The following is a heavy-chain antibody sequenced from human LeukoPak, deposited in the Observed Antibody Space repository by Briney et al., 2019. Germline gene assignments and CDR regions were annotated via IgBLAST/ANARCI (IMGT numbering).Heavy chain of an antibody. V-gene: IGHV3-21*01. J-gene: IGHJ4*02. CDR3: ARARRDGYNPY. D-gene: IGHD5-24*01. CDR1: GFTFSSYS. Sequence: GGSLRLSCAASGFTFSSYSMNWVRQAPGKGLEWVSSISSSSSYIYYADSVEGRFTISRDNAKNSLYLQMNSLRAEDTAVYYCARARRDGYNPYWGQGTLVTVSS. CDR2: ISSSSSYI.